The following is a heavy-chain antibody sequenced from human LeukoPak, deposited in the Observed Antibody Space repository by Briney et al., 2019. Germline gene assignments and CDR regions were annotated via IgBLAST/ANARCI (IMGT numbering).Heavy chain of an antibody. D-gene: IGHD2-2*01. J-gene: IGHJ4*02. CDR3: AREYCSSTSCYWFDY. CDR1: GYTFTSYD. V-gene: IGHV1-8*01. Sequence: ASVNVSCKASGYTFTSYDINWVRQATGQGLEWMGWMNANSGNTGYAQKFQGRVTMTRNTSISTAYMELSSLRSEDTAAYYCAREYCSSTSCYWFDYWGQGTLVTVSS. CDR2: MNANSGNT.